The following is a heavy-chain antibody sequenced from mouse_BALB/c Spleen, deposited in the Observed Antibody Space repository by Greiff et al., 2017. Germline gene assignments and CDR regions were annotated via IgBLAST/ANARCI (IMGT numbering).Heavy chain of an antibody. CDR3: ARKAYGAMDY. Sequence: EVKLVESGGGLVQPGGSRKLSCAASGFTFSSFGMHWVRQAPEKGLEWVAYISSGSSTIYYADTVKGRFTISRDNPKNTLFLQMTSLRSEDTAMYYCARKAYGAMDYWGQGTSVTVSS. J-gene: IGHJ4*01. V-gene: IGHV5-17*02. CDR1: GFTFSSFG. CDR2: ISSGSSTI. D-gene: IGHD6-5*01.